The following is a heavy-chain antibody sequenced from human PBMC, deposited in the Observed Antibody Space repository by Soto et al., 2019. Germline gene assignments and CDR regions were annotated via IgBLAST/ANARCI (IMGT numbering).Heavy chain of an antibody. V-gene: IGHV4-34*01. CDR1: GGSFSGYY. Sequence: QVQLQHWGAGLLKPSETLSLTCDVYGGSFSGYYWSWLRQPPGKGLEWIGEINHSGNTNYNPTLNSLGTMSVDTSKNQMSLKLNSVTAADTAVYYCARGPASLVTEYFDYWGQGTLVTGSS. D-gene: IGHD2-15*01. CDR2: INHSGNT. CDR3: ARGPASLVTEYFDY. J-gene: IGHJ4*02.